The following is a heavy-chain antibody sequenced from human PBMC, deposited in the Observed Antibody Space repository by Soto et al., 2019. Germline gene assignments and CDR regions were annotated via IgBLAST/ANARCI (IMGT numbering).Heavy chain of an antibody. CDR3: ARDQRAAAGPYYYYYGMDV. J-gene: IGHJ6*02. CDR1: GGSISSGGYY. CDR2: IYYSGST. Sequence: SETLSLTCTVSGGSISSGGYYWSWIRKHPGKGLEWIGYIYYSGSTYYNPSLKSRVTISVDTSKNQFSLKLSSVTAADTAVYYCARDQRAAAGPYYYYYGMDVWGQGTTVTVSS. V-gene: IGHV4-31*03. D-gene: IGHD6-13*01.